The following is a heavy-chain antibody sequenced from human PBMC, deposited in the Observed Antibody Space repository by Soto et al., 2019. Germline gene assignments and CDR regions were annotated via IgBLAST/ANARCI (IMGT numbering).Heavy chain of an antibody. J-gene: IGHJ6*02. CDR1: GFTFSSYA. V-gene: IGHV3-23*01. Sequence: EVQLLESGGGLVQPGGSLRLSCAASGFTFSSYAMSWVRQAPGKGLEWVSAVSGRGGSTYYADSVKGRFTISRDTSKNTLYLQMNSLRAEDTAVYYCAKVTAIRYYSYGRDVWSQGPTVTFSS. CDR2: VSGRGGST. CDR3: AKVTAIRYYSYGRDV. D-gene: IGHD2-21*02.